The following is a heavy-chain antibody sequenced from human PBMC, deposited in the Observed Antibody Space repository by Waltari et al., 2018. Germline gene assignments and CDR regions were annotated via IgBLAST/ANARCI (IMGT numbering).Heavy chain of an antibody. Sequence: QVQIQQWGAGLLKPSENLSLTCAVYGGSFRGYYWSWMRQSPGKGLEWLGEMNHDGDSNYNPSLESRVTISVDTSKNQLSLNLTSVTAADTAVYYCARPTYGGYNYWGQGTLVTVSS. CDR3: ARPTYGGYNY. J-gene: IGHJ4*02. D-gene: IGHD5-12*01. CDR1: GGSFRGYY. V-gene: IGHV4-34*02. CDR2: MNHDGDS.